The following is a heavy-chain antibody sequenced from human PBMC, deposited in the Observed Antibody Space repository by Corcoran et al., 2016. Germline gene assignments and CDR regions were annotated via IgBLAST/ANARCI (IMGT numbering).Heavy chain of an antibody. D-gene: IGHD5-18*01. Sequence: QVQLVQSGAEVKKPGSSVKVSCKASGGTFISYAISWVRQAPGQGLEWMGGIIPIFGTANYAQKFQGRVTMTADESTSTVYMEMSSLRSEDTAVYCCARARRGYNYGRCGWFDPWGQGTLVTVSS. CDR2: IIPIFGTA. V-gene: IGHV1-69*01. CDR3: ARARRGYNYGRCGWFDP. CDR1: GGTFISYA. J-gene: IGHJ5*02.